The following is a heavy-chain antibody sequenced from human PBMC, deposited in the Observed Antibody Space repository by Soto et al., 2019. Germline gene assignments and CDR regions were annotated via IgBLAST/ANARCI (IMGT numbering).Heavy chain of an antibody. Sequence: ASVKVSCKASGYTFTSYAMHWVRQAPGQRLEWMGWINAGNGNTKYSQKFQGRVTITRDKSTSTAYMELSSLRSEDTAVYYCARDRRYESYYGMDVWGQGTTVTVSS. D-gene: IGHD3-3*01. J-gene: IGHJ6*02. V-gene: IGHV1-3*01. CDR3: ARDRRYESYYGMDV. CDR1: GYTFTSYA. CDR2: INAGNGNT.